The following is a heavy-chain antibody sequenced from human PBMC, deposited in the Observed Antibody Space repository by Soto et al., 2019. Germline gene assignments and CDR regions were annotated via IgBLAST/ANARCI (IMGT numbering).Heavy chain of an antibody. D-gene: IGHD4-17*01. CDR2: INHSGST. J-gene: IGHJ6*02. CDR1: GGSFSGYY. Sequence: SETLSLTCAVYGGSFSGYYWSWIRQPPGKGLEWIGEINHSGSTNYNPSLKSRVTISVDTSKNQFSLKLSSVTAADTAVYYCARGPAYGGNFYYGMDVWGQGTTVTVSS. V-gene: IGHV4-34*01. CDR3: ARGPAYGGNFYYGMDV.